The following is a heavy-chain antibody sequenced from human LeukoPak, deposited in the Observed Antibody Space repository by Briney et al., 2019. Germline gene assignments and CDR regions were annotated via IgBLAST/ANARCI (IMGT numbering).Heavy chain of an antibody. CDR2: ISYDGSNK. D-gene: IGHD6-13*01. CDR3: AKAYGQQLVPGY. Sequence: PGRSLRLSCAASGFTFSSYGMHWVRQAPANGLEWVAVISYDGSNKYYADSVKGRFTISRDNSKNTLYLQMNSLRAEDTAAYYCAKAYGQQLVPGYWGQGTLVTVSS. J-gene: IGHJ4*02. V-gene: IGHV3-30*18. CDR1: GFTFSSYG.